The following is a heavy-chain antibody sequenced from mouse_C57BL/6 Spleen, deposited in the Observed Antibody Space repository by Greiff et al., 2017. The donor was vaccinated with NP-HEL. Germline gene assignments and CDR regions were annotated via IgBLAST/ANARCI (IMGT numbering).Heavy chain of an antibody. Sequence: VQLQQSDAELVKPGASVKISCKVSGYTFTDHTIHWMKQRPEQGLEWIGYIYPRDGSTKYNEKFKGKATLTADKSSSTAYMQLNSLTSEDSAVYFWARGGYYYGSSYGYFDVWGTGTTVTVSS. V-gene: IGHV1-78*01. CDR3: ARGGYYYGSSYGYFDV. CDR2: IYPRDGST. CDR1: GYTFTDHT. D-gene: IGHD1-1*01. J-gene: IGHJ1*03.